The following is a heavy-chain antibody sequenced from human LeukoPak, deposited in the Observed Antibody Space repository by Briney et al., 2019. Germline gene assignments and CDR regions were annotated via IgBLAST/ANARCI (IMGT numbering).Heavy chain of an antibody. J-gene: IGHJ3*01. Sequence: GSLRLSCAASGFTFSSYAMSWIRQPPGKGLEWIGEINHSGSTNYNPSLKSRVTISVDTSKNQFSLKLSSVTAADTAVYYCARAGTTRRYGDYLPRFWGQGTMVTVSS. D-gene: IGHD4-17*01. CDR3: ARAGTTRRYGDYLPRF. V-gene: IGHV4-34*01. CDR1: GFTFSSYA. CDR2: INHSGST.